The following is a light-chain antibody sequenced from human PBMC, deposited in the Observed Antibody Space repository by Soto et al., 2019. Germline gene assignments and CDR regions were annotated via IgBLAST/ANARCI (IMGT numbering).Light chain of an antibody. J-gene: IGLJ1*01. V-gene: IGLV2-23*01. CDR3: CAYVRSSTSEV. CDR1: SSDVIIHNL. Sequence: QSALTQPDSVSGSPGQSITISCTGNSSDVIIHNLVSCYQQRPGKAPKLMIYEGINRPSGGTNRFSGSTSSNSASLTISGLQAEDASDYYCCAYVRSSTSEVFGSGTK. CDR2: EGI.